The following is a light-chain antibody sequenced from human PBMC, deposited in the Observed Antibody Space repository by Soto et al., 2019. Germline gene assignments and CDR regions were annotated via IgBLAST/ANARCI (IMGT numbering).Light chain of an antibody. J-gene: IGKJ4*01. Sequence: IVLTQSPGTLSLSPGERATLSYWASQHVYSNYLAWYQQKPGQAPRLLIYGASTRATGIPDRFSGSGSGTDFTLTISRLEPEDLAVYYCQQYGTSPLTFGGGTKVEI. CDR1: QHVYSNY. V-gene: IGKV3-20*01. CDR2: GAS. CDR3: QQYGTSPLT.